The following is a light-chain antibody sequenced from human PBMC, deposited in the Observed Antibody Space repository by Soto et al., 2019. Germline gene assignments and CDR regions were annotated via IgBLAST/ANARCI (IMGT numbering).Light chain of an antibody. V-gene: IGKV3-15*01. Sequence: EIVMTQSPATLSVSPGERATPSCRASQSVSSNLAWYQQKPGQAPRLLMYGASTRATGIPDRFSGSRSGTEFTLTISSLQSEDFAVYYCQQHNNWPPWTFGQGTKVEIK. CDR2: GAS. J-gene: IGKJ1*01. CDR1: QSVSSN. CDR3: QQHNNWPPWT.